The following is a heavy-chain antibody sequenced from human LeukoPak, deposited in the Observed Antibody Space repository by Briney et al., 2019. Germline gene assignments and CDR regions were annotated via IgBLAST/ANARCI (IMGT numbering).Heavy chain of an antibody. CDR1: GGTFSSYA. D-gene: IGHD7-27*01. CDR2: IIPIFGTA. CDR3: ASEILGYDALDI. Sequence: SVKVSCKASGGTFSSYAISWVRQAPGQGLEWMGGIIPIFGTANYAQKFQGRVTITADESTSTAYMELSSLRAEDTAVYYCASEILGYDALDIWGQGTMVTVSS. V-gene: IGHV1-69*13. J-gene: IGHJ3*02.